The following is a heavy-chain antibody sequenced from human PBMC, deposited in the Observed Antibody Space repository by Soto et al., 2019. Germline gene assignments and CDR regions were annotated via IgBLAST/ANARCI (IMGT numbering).Heavy chain of an antibody. V-gene: IGHV3-23*01. J-gene: IGHJ4*02. CDR2: ISGGGHNT. D-gene: IGHD6-19*01. Sequence: VQLLESGGDLAQPGGSLRLSCAASGFTFSSYTMSWVRQVPGKGLEWVSGISGGGHNTFYADSVKGRFTISRDNSKNTLYLQLNSLRADDTAIYYCAKKFSSGWGSDYWGQGTLVTVSS. CDR3: AKKFSSGWGSDY. CDR1: GFTFSSYT.